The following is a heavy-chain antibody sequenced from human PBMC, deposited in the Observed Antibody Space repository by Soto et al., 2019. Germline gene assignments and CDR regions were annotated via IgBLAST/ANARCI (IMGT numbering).Heavy chain of an antibody. CDR3: AKDDPLYGDYAGIIDY. V-gene: IGHV3-30*18. Sequence: GGSLRLSCAASGFTFSSYGMHWVRQAPGKGLEWVAVISYDGSNKYYADSVKGRFTISRDNSKNTLYLQMNSLRAEDTAVYYCAKDDPLYGDYAGIIDYWGQGTLVTVSS. CDR1: GFTFSSYG. CDR2: ISYDGSNK. D-gene: IGHD4-17*01. J-gene: IGHJ4*02.